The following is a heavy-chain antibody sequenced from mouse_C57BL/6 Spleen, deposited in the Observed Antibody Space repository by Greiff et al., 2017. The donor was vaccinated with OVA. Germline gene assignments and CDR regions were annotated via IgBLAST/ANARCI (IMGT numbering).Heavy chain of an antibody. CDR3: AREDDGYLYYAMDY. D-gene: IGHD2-3*01. J-gene: IGHJ4*01. CDR2: IYPRSGNT. Sequence: QVQLQQSGAELARPGDSVKLSCKASGYTFTSYGLSWVKQRTGQGLEWIGEIYPRSGNTYYNEKFTGKATLTADKSSSTAYMELRSLTSEDSAVYFCAREDDGYLYYAMDYWGQGTSVTVSS. CDR1: GYTFTSYG. V-gene: IGHV1-81*01.